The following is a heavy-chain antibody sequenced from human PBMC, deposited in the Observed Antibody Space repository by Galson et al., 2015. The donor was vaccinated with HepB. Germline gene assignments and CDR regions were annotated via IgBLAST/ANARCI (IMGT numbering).Heavy chain of an antibody. CDR1: GGTFSSYA. Sequence: SVKVSCKASGGTFSSYAISWVRQAPGQGLEWMGGIIPIFGTANYAQKFQGRVTITADESTSTAYMELSSLRSEDTAVYYCARGLVVVPAANPYYYGMDVWGQGTTVTVSS. J-gene: IGHJ6*02. V-gene: IGHV1-69*13. CDR3: ARGLVVVPAANPYYYGMDV. CDR2: IIPIFGTA. D-gene: IGHD2-2*01.